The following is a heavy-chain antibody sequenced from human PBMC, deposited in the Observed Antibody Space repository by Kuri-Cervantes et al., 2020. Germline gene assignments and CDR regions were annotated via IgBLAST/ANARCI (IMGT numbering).Heavy chain of an antibody. J-gene: IGHJ6*02. V-gene: IGHV1-69*13. D-gene: IGHD7-27*01. CDR1: GGTFSSYA. Sequence: SVKVSCKASGGTFSSYAISWVRQAPGQGLEWMGGIIPIFGTANYAQKFQGRVTITADESTSTAYMELSDLRSEDTAVYYCARETITGDVYNYYGMDVWGQGTTVTVSS. CDR3: ARETITGDVYNYYGMDV. CDR2: IIPIFGTA.